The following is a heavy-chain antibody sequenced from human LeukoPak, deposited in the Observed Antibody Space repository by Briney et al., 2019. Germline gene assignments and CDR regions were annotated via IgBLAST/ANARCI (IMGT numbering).Heavy chain of an antibody. CDR1: GFTFSSYA. V-gene: IGHV3-23*01. CDR3: AKVQDYVWGSYRSSQEYFQH. CDR2: ISGSGGST. Sequence: TGGSLRLSCAASGFTFSSYAMIWVRQAPGKGLEWVSAISGSGGSTYYADSVKGRFTISRDNSKNTLYLQMNNLRAEDTAVYYCAKVQDYVWGSYRSSQEYFQHWGQGTLVTVSS. J-gene: IGHJ1*01. D-gene: IGHD3-16*02.